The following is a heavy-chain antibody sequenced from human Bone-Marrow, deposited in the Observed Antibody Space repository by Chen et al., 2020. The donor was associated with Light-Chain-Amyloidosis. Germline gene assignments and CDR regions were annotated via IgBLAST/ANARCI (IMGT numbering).Heavy chain of an antibody. CDR2: INPNSGGT. CDR3: ARDPPQIILTGYSDHYYYYYGMDV. Sequence: QVQLVQSGAEVKKPGASVKVSCKASGYTFTGYYMHWVRQAPGQGLEWMGWINPNSGGTNYAQKFQGRVTMTRDTSISTAYMELSRLRSDDTAVYYCARDPPQIILTGYSDHYYYYYGMDVWGQGTTVTVSS. D-gene: IGHD3-9*01. J-gene: IGHJ6*02. CDR1: GYTFTGYY. V-gene: IGHV1-2*02.